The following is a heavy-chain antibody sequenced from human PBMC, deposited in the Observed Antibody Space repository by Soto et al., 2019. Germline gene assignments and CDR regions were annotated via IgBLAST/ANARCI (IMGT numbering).Heavy chain of an antibody. Sequence: EVQLLESGGDLVQPGGSLRLSCAASGFTFSDYAMTWVRQPPGKGLEWVSAISGSGTSTYYADSVKGRFTISRDNSKNTLYLQMNSVRAEDTAVYYCAKDRGRVDTAMGDYWGQGTLVTVSS. J-gene: IGHJ4*02. CDR2: ISGSGTST. V-gene: IGHV3-23*01. CDR1: GFTFSDYA. D-gene: IGHD5-18*01. CDR3: AKDRGRVDTAMGDY.